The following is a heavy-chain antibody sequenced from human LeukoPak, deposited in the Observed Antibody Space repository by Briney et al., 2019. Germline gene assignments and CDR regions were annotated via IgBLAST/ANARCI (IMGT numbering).Heavy chain of an antibody. CDR3: ARDQDWNDPYNPGYYGMDV. Sequence: GGSLRLSCAASGFTFSSYSMNWVRQAPGKGLEWVSVIYSGGSTYYADSVKGRFTISRDNSKNTLYLQMNSLRAEDTAVYYCARDQDWNDPYNPGYYGMDVWGQGTTVTVSS. D-gene: IGHD1-1*01. CDR2: IYSGGST. J-gene: IGHJ6*02. CDR1: GFTFSSYS. V-gene: IGHV3-66*01.